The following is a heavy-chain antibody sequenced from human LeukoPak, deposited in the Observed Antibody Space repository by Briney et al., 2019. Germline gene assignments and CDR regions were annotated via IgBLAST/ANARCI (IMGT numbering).Heavy chain of an antibody. CDR1: GFAFINAY. V-gene: IGHV3-15*01. CDR2: VKSKTDGGSI. Sequence: GGSLRLSCAASGFAFINAYMSWVRQAPGKGLEWVGRVKSKTDGGSIDYGAPVKGRFTISRDDSKNTLYLQMNSLKTEDTAMYYCSYYYDSTGYVRFDYWGQGTLVTVSS. J-gene: IGHJ4*02. D-gene: IGHD3-22*01. CDR3: SYYYDSTGYVRFDY.